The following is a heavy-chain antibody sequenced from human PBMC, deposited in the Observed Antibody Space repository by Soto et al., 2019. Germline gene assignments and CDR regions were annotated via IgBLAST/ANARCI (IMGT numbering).Heavy chain of an antibody. D-gene: IGHD4-17*01. CDR3: AKDGHDYGDYYYGMDV. CDR1: GFTFSSYG. V-gene: IGHV3-30*18. Sequence: GGSLRLSCAASGFTFSSYGMHWVRQAPCKGLEWVAVISYDGSNKYYADSVKGRFTISRDNSKNTLYLQMNSLRAEDTAVYYCAKDGHDYGDYYYGMDVWGQGTTVTVSS. J-gene: IGHJ6*02. CDR2: ISYDGSNK.